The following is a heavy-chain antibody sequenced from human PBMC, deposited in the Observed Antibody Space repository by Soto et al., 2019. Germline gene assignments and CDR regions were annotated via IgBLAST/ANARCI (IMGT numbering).Heavy chain of an antibody. CDR2: IDWDDDK. J-gene: IGHJ4*02. CDR3: ARIIRDSSGYSHFDY. Sequence: ESGPTLVNPTQTLTLTCTFSGFSLSTSGMCVSWIRQPPGKALEWLALIDWDDDKYYSTSLKTRLTISKDTSKNQVVLTMTNMDPVDTATYYCARIIRDSSGYSHFDYWGQGTLVTVSS. CDR1: GFSLSTSGMC. D-gene: IGHD3-22*01. V-gene: IGHV2-70*01.